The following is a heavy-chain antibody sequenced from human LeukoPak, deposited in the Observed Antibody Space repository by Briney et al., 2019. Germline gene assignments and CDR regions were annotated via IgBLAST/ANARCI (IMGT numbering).Heavy chain of an antibody. Sequence: GESLKISCKGSGYSFTSYWIGWVRQMPGKGLEWMGIIYPGDSDTRYSPSFQGQVTISADKSISTAYLQWSSLKASDTAMYYCARHTEDAPTGYYYMDVWGKGATVTVSS. CDR3: ARHTEDAPTGYYYMDV. D-gene: IGHD1-1*01. V-gene: IGHV5-51*01. CDR2: IYPGDSDT. CDR1: GYSFTSYW. J-gene: IGHJ6*03.